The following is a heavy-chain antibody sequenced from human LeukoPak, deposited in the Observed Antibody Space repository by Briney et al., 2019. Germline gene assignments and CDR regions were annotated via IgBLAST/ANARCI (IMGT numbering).Heavy chain of an antibody. D-gene: IGHD5-12*01. CDR1: GFTFSSYA. Sequence: GGSLRLSCAASGFTFSSYAMSWVRQAPGKGLEWVSAISGSGGSTYYADSVKGRFTISRDNSKNTLYLQMNSLRAEDTAVYYCARGNYGSDRGYFDYWGQGTLVTVSS. V-gene: IGHV3-23*01. J-gene: IGHJ4*02. CDR2: ISGSGGST. CDR3: ARGNYGSDRGYFDY.